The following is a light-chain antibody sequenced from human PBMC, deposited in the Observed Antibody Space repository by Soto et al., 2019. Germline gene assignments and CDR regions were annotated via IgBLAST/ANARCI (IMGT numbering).Light chain of an antibody. V-gene: IGKV3-15*01. CDR3: HQYNNWPRT. J-gene: IGKJ1*01. CDR2: GAS. CDR1: QSVSSN. Sequence: EGEMMASPATLSVSPGERATLSCRASQSVSSNLAWYQQSLGQAPRLLIYGASTRATGIPARFSGSGSGTEFTLTISSLQSEDFAFYYCHQYNNWPRTFGPGTKVAIK.